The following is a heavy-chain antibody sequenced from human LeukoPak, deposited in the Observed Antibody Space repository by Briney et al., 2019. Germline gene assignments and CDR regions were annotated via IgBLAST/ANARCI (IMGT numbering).Heavy chain of an antibody. CDR1: GGSFSGYY. D-gene: IGHD1-14*01. J-gene: IGHJ6*04. CDR3: ARGPGAHRRALYGMDV. CDR2: INHSGST. Sequence: SETLSLTCAVYGGSFSGYYWSWILQPPGKGLEWIGEINHSGSTNYNPSLKSRVTISVDTSKNQFSLKLSSVTAADTAVYYRARGPGAHRRALYGMDVWGKGTTVTVSS. V-gene: IGHV4-34*01.